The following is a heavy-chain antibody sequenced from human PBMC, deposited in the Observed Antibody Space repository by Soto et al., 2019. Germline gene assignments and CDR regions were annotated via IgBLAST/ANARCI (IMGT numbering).Heavy chain of an antibody. CDR2: ISWNSGSI. CDR1: GFTFDDYA. D-gene: IGHD6-13*01. Sequence: PGGSLTLTSAASGFTFDDYAMHWVRQAPGKGLEWVSGISWNSGSIGYADSVKGRFTISRDNAKNSLYLQMNSLRAEDTALYYCAKDIRYSSCWCIDYWGQGTLVTVSS. V-gene: IGHV3-9*01. J-gene: IGHJ4*02. CDR3: AKDIRYSSCWCIDY.